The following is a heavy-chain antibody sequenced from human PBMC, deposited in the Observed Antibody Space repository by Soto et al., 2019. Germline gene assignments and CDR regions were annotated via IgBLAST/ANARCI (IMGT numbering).Heavy chain of an antibody. Sequence: GESLKISCKGSGYSFTRYYIAWVRQMPEKGLEWMGIIYPDDSEIRYSPSFQGQVTISADKSISTAYLQWSSLKASDTAMYYCARTSAAGKYYYGMDVWGQGTTVTVSS. CDR3: ARTSAAGKYYYGMDV. CDR2: IYPDDSEI. J-gene: IGHJ6*02. V-gene: IGHV5-51*01. D-gene: IGHD6-13*01. CDR1: GYSFTRYY.